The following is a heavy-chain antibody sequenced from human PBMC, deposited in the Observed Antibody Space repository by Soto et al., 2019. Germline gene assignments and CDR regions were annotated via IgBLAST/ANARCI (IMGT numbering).Heavy chain of an antibody. CDR1: GYIFTNYY. CDR3: ARDLQAGDF. J-gene: IGHJ4*02. D-gene: IGHD1-1*01. CDR2: INPMSGST. V-gene: IGHV1-46*01. Sequence: QVQLVQSGAEVKKPGASVKVSCRATGYIFTNYYIHWVRQAPGQGLEWMAIINPMSGSTNYAQNFQGRVTLTMDTSTTTVYMDLSGMRFEDTAVYFCARDLQAGDFWGQGTLVTVSS.